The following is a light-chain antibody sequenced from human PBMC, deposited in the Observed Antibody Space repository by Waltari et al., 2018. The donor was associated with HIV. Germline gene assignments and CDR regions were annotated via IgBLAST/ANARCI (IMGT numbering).Light chain of an antibody. J-gene: IGLJ2*01. Sequence: QSALTQPASVSGSFGQSITISCTGTSSDVGSYNLVSWYQHHPGKAPKLIIYEFSKRPSGVSKRFSGSKSGNTASLTVSALQAEDEADYYCCSYAGNSIPFGGGTKLTVL. V-gene: IGLV2-23*02. CDR3: CSYAGNSIP. CDR2: EFS. CDR1: SSDVGSYNL.